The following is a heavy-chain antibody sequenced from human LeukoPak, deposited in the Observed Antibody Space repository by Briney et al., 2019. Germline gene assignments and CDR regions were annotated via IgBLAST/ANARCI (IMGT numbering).Heavy chain of an antibody. CDR2: INHSGST. CDR3: ARDDVRCSGCSCYSDSAFDI. Sequence: SETLSLTCAVYGGSFSGYYWSWIRQPPGKGLEWIGEINHSGSTNYNPSLKSRVTISVDTSKNQFSLKLSSVTAADTAVYYCARDDVRCSGCSCYSDSAFDIWGQGTMVTVSS. CDR1: GGSFSGYY. D-gene: IGHD2-15*01. J-gene: IGHJ3*02. V-gene: IGHV4-34*01.